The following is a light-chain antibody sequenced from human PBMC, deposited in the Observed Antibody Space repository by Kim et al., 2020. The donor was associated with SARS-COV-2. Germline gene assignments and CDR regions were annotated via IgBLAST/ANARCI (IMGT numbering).Light chain of an antibody. Sequence: SPGERATLSCRASQSISSTYLAWYQQKPGQAPRILIYGASSRVTGITDRFSGSGSGTDFTLTISRLEPEDVAVYYCQQYGSSPPYTFGQGTKLEI. CDR3: QQYGSSPPYT. CDR1: QSISSTY. V-gene: IGKV3-20*01. J-gene: IGKJ2*01. CDR2: GAS.